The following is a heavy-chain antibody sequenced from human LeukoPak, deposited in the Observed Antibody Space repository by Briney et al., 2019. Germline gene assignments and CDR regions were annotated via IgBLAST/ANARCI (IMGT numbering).Heavy chain of an antibody. J-gene: IGHJ4*02. CDR1: GFTFNKDG. V-gene: IGHV3-23*01. D-gene: IGHD6-19*01. CDR3: TKGDGGWYPIDY. CDR2: VNKNGAET. Sequence: PGGSLRLSCAASGFTFNKDGMSWVRQAPGKGLEWVSTVNKNGAETHYADSVKGRFTISRDNSKNTVLLQMNSLRADDTALYYCTKGDGGWYPIDYWGQGTLVIVSS.